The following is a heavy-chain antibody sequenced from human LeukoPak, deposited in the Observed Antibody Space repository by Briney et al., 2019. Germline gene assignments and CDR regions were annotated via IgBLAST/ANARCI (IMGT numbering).Heavy chain of an antibody. CDR1: GGSISSYY. D-gene: IGHD5-18*01. Sequence: SETLSLTCTVSGGSISSYYWSWIRQPPGKGLEWIGYIYYSGSTNYNPSLKSRVTISVDTSKSQFSLKLSSVTAADTAVYYCARRTPGYKRILHAFDIWGQGTLVTVSS. CDR2: IYYSGST. J-gene: IGHJ3*02. CDR3: ARRTPGYKRILHAFDI. V-gene: IGHV4-59*12.